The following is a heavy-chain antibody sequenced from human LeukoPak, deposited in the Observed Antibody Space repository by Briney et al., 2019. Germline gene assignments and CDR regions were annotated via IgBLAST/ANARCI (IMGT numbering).Heavy chain of an antibody. D-gene: IGHD4-11*01. V-gene: IGHV4-61*01. Sequence: SETLSLTCTVSGGSVSSGTYYWSWIRQPPGKGLEWIGYIYYSGSTNYNPSLKSRVTISVDTSKNQFSLKLSSVTAADTAVYYCARDRVRGNSNPFFDYWGQGTMVTVSS. J-gene: IGHJ4*03. CDR3: ARDRVRGNSNPFFDY. CDR1: GGSVSSGTYY. CDR2: IYYSGST.